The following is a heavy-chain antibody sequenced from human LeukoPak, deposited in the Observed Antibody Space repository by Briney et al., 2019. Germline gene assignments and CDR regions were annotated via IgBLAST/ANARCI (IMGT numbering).Heavy chain of an antibody. CDR3: ARPKRYDFWNGENAFDI. CDR1: GYSFTSYW. V-gene: IGHV5-51*01. D-gene: IGHD3-3*01. CDR2: IYPGDSDT. J-gene: IGHJ3*02. Sequence: GESLKISCKGSGYSFTSYWIGWVRQMPGKGLEWMGIIYPGDSDTRYRPSFQGQVTILADKSISTAYLQWSSLKASDTAMYYCARPKRYDFWNGENAFDIWGQGTMVTVSS.